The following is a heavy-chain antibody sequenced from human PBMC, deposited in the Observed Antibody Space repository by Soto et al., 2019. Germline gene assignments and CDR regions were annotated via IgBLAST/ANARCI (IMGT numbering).Heavy chain of an antibody. Sequence: SGPTLVNPTQTLTLTCTFSGFSLSTSGMRVSWIRQPPGKALEWLARIDWDDDKFYSTSLNTRLTISKDTSKNQVVLTMTNMDPVDTATYYCAVDPVAGTHYWGQGTLVTVSS. D-gene: IGHD6-19*01. CDR1: GFSLSTSGMR. CDR3: AVDPVAGTHY. V-gene: IGHV2-70*04. J-gene: IGHJ4*02. CDR2: IDWDDDK.